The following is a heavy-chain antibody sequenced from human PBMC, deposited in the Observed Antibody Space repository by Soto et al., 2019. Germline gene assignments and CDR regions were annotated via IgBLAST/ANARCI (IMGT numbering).Heavy chain of an antibody. CDR1: GGSISSGGYY. V-gene: IGHV4-31*03. Sequence: SETLSLTCTVSGGSISSGGYYWSWIRQHPGKGLEWIGYIYYSGSTYYNPSLKSRVTISVDTSKNQFSLKLSSVTAADTAVYYCARLSQDYDSSSDIDYCGQATMVTV. D-gene: IGHD3-22*01. CDR3: ARLSQDYDSSSDIDY. J-gene: IGHJ4*02. CDR2: IYYSGST.